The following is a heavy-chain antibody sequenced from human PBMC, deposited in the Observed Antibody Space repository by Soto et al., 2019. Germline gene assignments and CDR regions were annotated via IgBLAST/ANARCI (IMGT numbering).Heavy chain of an antibody. Sequence: EVQLLESGGGLVQPGGSLRLSCAASGFTFTNYAMAWVRQAPGKGLEWVSVISGSGSGTYYADSVKGRFTISRDNSKNTLYLQMNSLRGEDTAVYYCARGTTFRGPFDPWGQGTLVTVSP. CDR3: ARGTTFRGPFDP. CDR2: ISGSGSGT. V-gene: IGHV3-23*01. D-gene: IGHD3-16*01. J-gene: IGHJ5*02. CDR1: GFTFTNYA.